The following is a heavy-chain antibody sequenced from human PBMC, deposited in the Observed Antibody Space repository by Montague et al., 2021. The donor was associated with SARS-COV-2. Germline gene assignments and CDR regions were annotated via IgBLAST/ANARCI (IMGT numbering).Heavy chain of an antibody. J-gene: IGHJ4*02. Sequence: SETLSLTCTVSGGSITSGSYYWSWIRQPAGKGLEWVGYISDSGSTKYNPSLQSRVTISVDTARNQFSLKLLSVTAADTAFYYCARVGSSGPGEYWGQGILVSVSS. CDR1: GGSITSGSYY. V-gene: IGHV4-61*10. CDR3: ARVGSSGPGEY. CDR2: ISDSGST. D-gene: IGHD3-22*01.